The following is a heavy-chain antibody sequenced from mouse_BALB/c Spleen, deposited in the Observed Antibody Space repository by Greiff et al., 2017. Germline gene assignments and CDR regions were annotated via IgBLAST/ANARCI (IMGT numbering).Heavy chain of an antibody. CDR2: IYPGSGST. J-gene: IGHJ2*01. Sequence: LQQPGSELVRPGASVKLSCKASGYTFTSYWMHWVKQRPGQGLEWIGNIYPGSGSTNYDEKFKSKATLTVDTSSSTAYMQLSSLTSEDSAVYYCSTGNAMDYWGQGTTLTVSS. CDR1: GYTFTSYW. D-gene: IGHD4-1*01. V-gene: IGHV1S22*01. CDR3: STGNAMDY.